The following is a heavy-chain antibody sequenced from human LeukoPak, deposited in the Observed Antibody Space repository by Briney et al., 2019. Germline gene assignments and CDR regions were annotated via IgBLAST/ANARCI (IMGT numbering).Heavy chain of an antibody. J-gene: IGHJ6*03. CDR2: ISAYNGNT. Sequence: ASVKVSCKASGYTFTSYGISWVRQAPGQGLEWMGWISAYNGNTNYAQKLQGRVTMTTDTSTSTAYMELRSLRSDDTAVYYCARDLITIFGVVMSHYYMDVWGKGTTVTVSS. V-gene: IGHV1-18*01. D-gene: IGHD3-3*01. CDR3: ARDLITIFGVVMSHYYMDV. CDR1: GYTFTSYG.